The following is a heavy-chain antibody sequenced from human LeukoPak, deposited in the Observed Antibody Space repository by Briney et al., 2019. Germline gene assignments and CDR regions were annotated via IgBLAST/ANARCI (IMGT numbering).Heavy chain of an antibody. Sequence: ASVKVSCKASGGTFSSYAVSWVRQAPGQGLEWMGWINPNSGGTNYAQKFQGRVTMTRDTSISTAYMELSRLRSDDTAVYYCARAPRRTYCSGGSCYLDYWGQGTLVTVSS. CDR3: ARAPRRTYCSGGSCYLDY. CDR2: INPNSGGT. CDR1: GGTFSSYA. D-gene: IGHD2-15*01. J-gene: IGHJ4*02. V-gene: IGHV1-2*02.